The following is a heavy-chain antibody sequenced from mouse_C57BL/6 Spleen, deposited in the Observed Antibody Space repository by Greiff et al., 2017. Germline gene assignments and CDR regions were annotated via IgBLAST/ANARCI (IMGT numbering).Heavy chain of an antibody. CDR2: INPNNGGT. CDR3: ARRDDYDGGRYFDY. CDR1: GYTFTDYN. J-gene: IGHJ2*01. D-gene: IGHD2-4*01. V-gene: IGHV1-18*01. Sequence: VQLKESGPELVKPGASVKIPCKASGYTFTDYNMDWVKQSHGKSLEWIGDINPNNGGTIYNQKFKGKATLTVDKSSSTAYMELRSLTSEDTAVYYCARRDDYDGGRYFDYWGQGTTLTVSS.